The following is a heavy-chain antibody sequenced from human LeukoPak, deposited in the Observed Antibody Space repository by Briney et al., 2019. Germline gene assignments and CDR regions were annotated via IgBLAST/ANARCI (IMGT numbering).Heavy chain of an antibody. CDR3: AKARPAIAARVGYYYRLDV. CDR1: GFTFISYG. V-gene: IGHV3-30*18. J-gene: IGHJ6*02. CDR2: ISYDGSNK. D-gene: IGHD6-6*01. Sequence: PGGSLRLSCAASGFTFISYGMHWVRQAPGKGLEWVAVISYDGSNKYYADSVKGRFTISRDNSKNTLYLQMDTLRAEDTAVYYCAKARPAIAARVGYYYRLDVWGQGTTVTVSS.